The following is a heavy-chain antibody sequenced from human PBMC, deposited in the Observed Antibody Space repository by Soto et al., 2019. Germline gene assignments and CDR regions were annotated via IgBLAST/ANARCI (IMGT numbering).Heavy chain of an antibody. Sequence: QVQLQESGPGLVKPSQTLSLTCTVSGGSISSGDYYWSWIRQPPGKGLEWIGYIYYSGSTYYNPSRKSRVTISVETSKNQFSLNLSSVTAADTAVYYCARARGARYFDYWGQGTLVTVSS. J-gene: IGHJ4*02. D-gene: IGHD2-15*01. CDR3: ARARGARYFDY. CDR2: IYYSGST. V-gene: IGHV4-30-4*01. CDR1: GGSISSGDYY.